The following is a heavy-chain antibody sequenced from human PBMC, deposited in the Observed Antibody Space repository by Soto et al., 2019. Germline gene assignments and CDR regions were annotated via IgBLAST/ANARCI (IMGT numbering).Heavy chain of an antibody. Sequence: ASVKVSCKASGYTFTGYYMHWVRQAPGQGLEWMGWINPNSGGTNYAQKFQGRVTMTRDTSISTAYMELSRLRSDDTAVYYCARDGAQLGAYYYYYGMDVWGQGTAVTVSS. CDR1: GYTFTGYY. CDR3: ARDGAQLGAYYYYYGMDV. CDR2: INPNSGGT. V-gene: IGHV1-2*02. J-gene: IGHJ6*02. D-gene: IGHD7-27*01.